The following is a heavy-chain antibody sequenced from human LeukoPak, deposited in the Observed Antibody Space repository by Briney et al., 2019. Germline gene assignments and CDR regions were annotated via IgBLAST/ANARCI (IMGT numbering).Heavy chain of an antibody. Sequence: GGSLRLSCAASGFTVSDSYMTWVRQAPGKRLEWVSVIHGGGDTGYADSVKGRFIISRDNSKNTLYLQMNSLKAEDTAIYYCARAMRGYSYILEHWGQGTLVTVSS. CDR3: ARAMRGYSYILEH. D-gene: IGHD5-18*01. V-gene: IGHV3-53*01. CDR2: IHGGGDT. CDR1: GFTVSDSY. J-gene: IGHJ4*02.